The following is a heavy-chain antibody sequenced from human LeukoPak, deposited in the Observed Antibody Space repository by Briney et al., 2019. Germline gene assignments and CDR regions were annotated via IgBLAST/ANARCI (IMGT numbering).Heavy chain of an antibody. CDR3: ARGRLAGGWPLIDY. CDR1: GGSISSGGYY. D-gene: IGHD6-19*01. J-gene: IGHJ4*02. CDR2: IYYSGST. Sequence: SQTLSLTCTVSGGSISSGGYYWSWIRQHPGKGLEWIGYIYYSGSTYYNPSLKSRVTISVDTSKNQFSLKLSSVTAADTAVYYCARGRLAGGWPLIDYWGQGTLVTVSS. V-gene: IGHV4-31*03.